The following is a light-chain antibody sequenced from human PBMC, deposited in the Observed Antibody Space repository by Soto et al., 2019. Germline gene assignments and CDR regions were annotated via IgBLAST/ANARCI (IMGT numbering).Light chain of an antibody. Sequence: QSVLTQPPSASASLGASVQLTGTLGGGNRNNKGDWYQQRPGKGPRFVMRVGTGGIVGSKGDGIPDRFSVLGSGLNRYLTIKNIQEEDESDYHCGADHGSGSNFLVVFGGGTKLTVL. CDR1: GGNRNNK. CDR2: VGTGGIVG. V-gene: IGLV9-49*01. J-gene: IGLJ2*01. CDR3: GADHGSGSNFLVV.